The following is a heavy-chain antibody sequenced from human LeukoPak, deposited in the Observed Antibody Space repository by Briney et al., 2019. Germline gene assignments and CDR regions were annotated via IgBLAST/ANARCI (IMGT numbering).Heavy chain of an antibody. V-gene: IGHV3-23*01. D-gene: IGHD2-2*01. J-gene: IGHJ4*02. CDR1: RFTFSDYY. Sequence: PGGSLSLSCAASRFTFSDYYMSWIRQAPGKGLEWVSAISGSGVTTYYADSVKGRFTISRDNSKHTLYLQMNSLRAEDTAVYYCSKWKAIVLVPAARSPIDYWGQGTLVTVSS. CDR2: ISGSGVTT. CDR3: SKWKAIVLVPAARSPIDY.